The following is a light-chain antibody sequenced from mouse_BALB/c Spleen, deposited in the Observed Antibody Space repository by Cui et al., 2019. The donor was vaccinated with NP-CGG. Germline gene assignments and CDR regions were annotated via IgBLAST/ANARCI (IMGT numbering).Light chain of an antibody. V-gene: IGLV1*01. CDR2: GTN. Sequence: QAVLTQESALTTSSGETVTLTCRSSTGAVTTSNYANWVQEKPDHLFTGLIGGTNNRVPGVPARFSGSLIGDKAALTNTGAQTEDEAIYFCALWYSNHWVFGGGTKLTVL. CDR3: ALWYSNHWV. J-gene: IGLJ1*01. CDR1: TGAVTTSNY.